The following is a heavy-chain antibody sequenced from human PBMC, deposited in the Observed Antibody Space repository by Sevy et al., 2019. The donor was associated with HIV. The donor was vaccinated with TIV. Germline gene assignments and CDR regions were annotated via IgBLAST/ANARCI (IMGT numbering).Heavy chain of an antibody. J-gene: IGHJ2*01. Sequence: GGSLRLSCEASGFIFSDYGMHWVRQAPGKGLEWVSGFGVGGDVVYGDSVQGRFSTSSENAKNSLYLQMNNLRLGDTAVYYCVRISALVGATTVGWYFDLWGRGTLVTVSS. CDR3: VRISALVGATTVGWYFDL. CDR2: FGVGGDV. V-gene: IGHV3-13*01. CDR1: GFIFSDYG. D-gene: IGHD1-26*01.